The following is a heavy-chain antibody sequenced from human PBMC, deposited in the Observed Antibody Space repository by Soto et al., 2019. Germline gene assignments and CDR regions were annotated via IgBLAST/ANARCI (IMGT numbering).Heavy chain of an antibody. D-gene: IGHD2-2*01. CDR3: ARYIPGVRYYGMDV. Sequence: EVQLLESGGGLLQPGGSRRLSCAASGFTFSSYARKWVGQAPGKGLEWVSLIGESGTPTYYADSVKGRFTISRDNSGNTLFLEMYSLRAEDTAVYYCARYIPGVRYYGMDVWGQGTTVTVSS. J-gene: IGHJ6*02. CDR2: IGESGTPT. V-gene: IGHV3-23*01. CDR1: GFTFSSYA.